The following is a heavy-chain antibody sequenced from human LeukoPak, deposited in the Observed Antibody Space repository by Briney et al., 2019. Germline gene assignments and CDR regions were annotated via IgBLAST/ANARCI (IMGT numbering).Heavy chain of an antibody. CDR1: GFTFSSYS. Sequence: GGSLRLSCAASGFTFSSYSMNWVRQAPGKGLEWVSYISSSSSTIYYADSVKGRFTISRDNAKNSLYLQMNSLRAEDTAVYYCARGYYDSSGYYHFDYWGQGTLVTVSS. CDR3: ARGYYDSSGYYHFDY. CDR2: ISSSSSTI. V-gene: IGHV3-48*01. D-gene: IGHD3-22*01. J-gene: IGHJ4*02.